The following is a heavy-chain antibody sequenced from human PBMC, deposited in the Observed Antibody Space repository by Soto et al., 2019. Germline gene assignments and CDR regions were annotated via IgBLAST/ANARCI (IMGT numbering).Heavy chain of an antibody. V-gene: IGHV1-46*03. J-gene: IGHJ5*02. CDR1: GYTFTSYY. CDR3: ARDTYYYGSGSYYGGWFDP. D-gene: IGHD3-10*01. Sequence: QVQLVQSGAEVKKPGASVKVSCKASGYTFTSYYMHWVRQAPGQGLEWMGIISPSGGSTSYAQKFQGRVTMTRDTSTSRVYMELSSLRSEDTAVYYCARDTYYYGSGSYYGGWFDPWGQGTLVTVSS. CDR2: ISPSGGST.